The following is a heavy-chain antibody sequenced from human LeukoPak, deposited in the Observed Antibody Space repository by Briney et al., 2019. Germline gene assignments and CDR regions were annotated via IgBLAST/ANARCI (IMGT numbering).Heavy chain of an antibody. J-gene: IGHJ4*02. CDR1: GFTLSTYS. V-gene: IGHV3-21*01. CDR3: ARCSGSSTYHSDDY. CDR2: ISSKSRYI. Sequence: GGSLRLSCVVSGFTLSTYSINWVSQAPGKGLEWVSSISSKSRYIYYADSVKDRFTISRDNTKNSLSLQMNSLRAEDTAVYYCARCSGSSTYHSDDYWGQGTLVTVSS. D-gene: IGHD2-15*01.